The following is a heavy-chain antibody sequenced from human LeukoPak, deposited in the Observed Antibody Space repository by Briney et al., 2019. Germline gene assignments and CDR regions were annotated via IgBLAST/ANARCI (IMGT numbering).Heavy chain of an antibody. V-gene: IGHV4-39*07. Sequence: TPSETLSLTCTVSGGSVSSSSYYWGWIRQPPGKGLEWIGSIYYSGSTYYNPSLKSRVTISVDTSKNQFSLKLSSVTAADTAVYYCARGLVNLFLSGNPLNNWFDHWGQGTLVTVSS. J-gene: IGHJ5*02. CDR2: IYYSGST. CDR1: GGSVSSSSYY. D-gene: IGHD3-3*01. CDR3: ARGLVNLFLSGNPLNNWFDH.